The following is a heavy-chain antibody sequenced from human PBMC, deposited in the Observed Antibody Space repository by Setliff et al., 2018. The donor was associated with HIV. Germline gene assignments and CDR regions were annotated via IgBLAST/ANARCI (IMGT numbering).Heavy chain of an antibody. CDR3: ARALYTNLAHFDY. Sequence: ASVKVSCKASGYTFTSFYLHWVRQAPGQGLEWVAIINPSGGSTSYAQKFQGRVTMTSDTSTSTVYMELSSLRSEDTAVYYCARALYTNLAHFDYLGQGTLVTVSS. J-gene: IGHJ4*02. D-gene: IGHD4-4*01. CDR1: GYTFTSFY. V-gene: IGHV1-46*01. CDR2: INPSGGST.